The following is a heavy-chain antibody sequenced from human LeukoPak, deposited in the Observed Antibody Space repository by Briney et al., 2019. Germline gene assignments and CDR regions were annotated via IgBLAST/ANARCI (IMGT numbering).Heavy chain of an antibody. V-gene: IGHV3-23*01. CDR2: ISGSGGNT. Sequence: GGSLRLSCAASGFTFNNYAMTWVRQAPGKGLQWVSAISGSGGNTYYADSVKGRFTISRDNSKNTLFLQMNSLRAEDTAVYYCAKNTYDADAFDIWGQGTMVTVSS. CDR3: AKNTYDADAFDI. CDR1: GFTFNNYA. J-gene: IGHJ3*02. D-gene: IGHD3-22*01.